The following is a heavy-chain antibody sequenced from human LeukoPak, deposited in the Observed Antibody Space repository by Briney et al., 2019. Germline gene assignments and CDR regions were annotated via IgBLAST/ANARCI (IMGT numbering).Heavy chain of an antibody. D-gene: IGHD3-10*01. CDR3: ARVYGSGSYYNGYYYYYIDV. Sequence: SETLSLTCAVYGGSFSGYYWSWIRQPPGKGLEWIGSIYYSGSTYYNPSLKSRVTISVDTSKNQFSLKLSSVTAADTAVYYCARVYGSGSYYNGYYYYYIDVWGKGTTVTISS. V-gene: IGHV4-34*01. CDR2: IYYSGST. J-gene: IGHJ6*03. CDR1: GGSFSGYY.